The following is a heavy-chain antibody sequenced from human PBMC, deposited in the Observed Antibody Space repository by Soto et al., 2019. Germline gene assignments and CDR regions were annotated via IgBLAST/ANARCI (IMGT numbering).Heavy chain of an antibody. J-gene: IGHJ6*02. D-gene: IGHD3-10*01. CDR2: IYYSGST. Sequence: QLQLQESGPGLVKPSETLSLTCTVSGGSIASSAYYWGWIRQPPGKGLEWIGSIYYSGSTYYNPSXXSRVTISVDTXXNXFXXKLNSVTAADTAVYYCARQSGSGSYYIYYYYGMDVWGQGTTVTVSS. CDR3: ARQSGSGSYYIYYYYGMDV. V-gene: IGHV4-39*01. CDR1: GGSIASSAYY.